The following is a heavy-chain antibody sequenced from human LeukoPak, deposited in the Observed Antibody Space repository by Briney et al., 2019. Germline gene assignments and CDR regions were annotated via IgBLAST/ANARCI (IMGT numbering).Heavy chain of an antibody. J-gene: IGHJ4*02. CDR2: INHLGTT. CDR1: GGSLSGYY. Sequence: SETLSLTCGVSGGSLSGYYWSWVRQSPGKGLEWIGEINHLGTTNYNPSLKSRVTISVDTSKNQFSLKLNSVPAADTAVYYCVRRVIRGGYDYWGQGTLVIVSS. D-gene: IGHD3-10*01. V-gene: IGHV4-34*01. CDR3: VRRVIRGGYDY.